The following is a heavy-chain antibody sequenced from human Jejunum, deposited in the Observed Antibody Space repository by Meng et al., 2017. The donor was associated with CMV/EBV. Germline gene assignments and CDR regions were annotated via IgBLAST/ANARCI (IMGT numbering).Heavy chain of an antibody. CDR1: GGTFSSHG. CDR2: IIPPFAKI. V-gene: IGHV1-69*05. J-gene: IGHJ4*02. D-gene: IGHD6-13*01. CDR3: ARESPTAALLY. Sequence: PCKPSGGTFSSHGISWVRQAPGQGLEWMGGIIPPFAKINYAQKFQGRVTFTTDESATTAYMELSGLRFDDTAVYYCARESPTAALLYWGQGTLVTVSS.